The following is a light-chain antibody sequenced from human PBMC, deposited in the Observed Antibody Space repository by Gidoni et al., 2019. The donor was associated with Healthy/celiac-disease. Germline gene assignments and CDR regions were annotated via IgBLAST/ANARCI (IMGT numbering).Light chain of an antibody. V-gene: IGKV1-13*02. CDR3: QQFTL. J-gene: IGKJ3*01. CDR1: QGISSA. Sequence: AIQLTQSPSSLSASVGDRVTITCRASQGISSALAWYQQKPGKAPKLLIYDAPSLESGVPSRFSGSGSGTDFTLTISSLQPEDFATYYCQQFTLFGPXTKVDIK. CDR2: DAP.